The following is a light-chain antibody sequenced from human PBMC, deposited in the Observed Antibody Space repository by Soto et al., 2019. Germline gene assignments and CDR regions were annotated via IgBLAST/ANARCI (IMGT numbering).Light chain of an antibody. CDR1: QSISSW. CDR2: DAS. J-gene: IGKJ1*01. CDR3: QQYNSYSPWT. Sequence: DIQMTQSPSTLSASVGDRVTITCRASQSISSWLAWYQQKPGKAPKLLIYDASSLESGVPSRFSGSGSGTEFTLTISSLQPDDFATYYCQQYNSYSPWTFGQGNKVEIK. V-gene: IGKV1-5*01.